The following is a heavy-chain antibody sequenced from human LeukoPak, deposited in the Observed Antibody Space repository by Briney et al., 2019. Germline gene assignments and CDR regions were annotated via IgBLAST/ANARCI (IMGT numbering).Heavy chain of an antibody. J-gene: IGHJ3*01. Sequence: GGSLRLSCVLSGVTASNNYMNWVRQAPGKGLGWGSIIYSGGRTYYADSATGRFTFSTENSNNTLYLEMTRMRTDDTAVYFCGRGGSTRAQAFDVWGQGKMVTVSS. CDR1: GVTASNNY. D-gene: IGHD2-15*01. CDR3: GRGGSTRAQAFDV. V-gene: IGHV3-53*01. CDR2: IYSGGRT.